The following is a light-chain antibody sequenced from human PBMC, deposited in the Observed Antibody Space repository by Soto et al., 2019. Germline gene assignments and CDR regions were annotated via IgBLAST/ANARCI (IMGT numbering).Light chain of an antibody. J-gene: IGKJ5*01. CDR2: DAS. V-gene: IGKV3-11*01. CDR3: QQRSGLPSIT. Sequence: EIVFTQSPATLSXXXGXGXXXXCRARQSLTNPYMAWYQQKPGQAPRLLIYDASRRATGIPVRFSGSGSGTDFTLTISSLEPEDFAVYFCQQRSGLPSITFGQGTRLEIK. CDR1: QSLTNPY.